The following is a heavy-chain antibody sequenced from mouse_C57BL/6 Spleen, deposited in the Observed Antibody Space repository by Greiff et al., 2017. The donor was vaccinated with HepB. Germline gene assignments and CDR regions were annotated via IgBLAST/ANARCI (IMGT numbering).Heavy chain of an antibody. V-gene: IGHV3-1*01. Sequence: EVKLMESGPGMVKPSQSLSLTCTVTGYSITSGYDWHWIRHFPGNKLEWMGYISYSGSTNYNPSLKSRISITHDTSKNHFFLKLNSVTTEDTATYYCAREGDYGGWFAYWGQGTLVTVSA. CDR2: ISYSGST. CDR3: AREGDYGGWFAY. CDR1: GYSITSGYD. D-gene: IGHD2-4*01. J-gene: IGHJ3*01.